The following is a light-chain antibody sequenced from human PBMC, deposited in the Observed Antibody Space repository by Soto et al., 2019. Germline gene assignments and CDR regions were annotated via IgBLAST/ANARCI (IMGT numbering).Light chain of an antibody. J-gene: IGLJ1*01. CDR2: EGS. V-gene: IGLV2-23*03. CDR3: CSYAGSSTFALGV. Sequence: QSALTQPASVSGSRGQSITISCTGTSSDVGSYNLVSWYQQHPGKAPKLMIYEGSKRPSGVSNRFSGSKSGNTASLTISGLQAEDEADYYCCSYAGSSTFALGVFGTGTKLTVL. CDR1: SSDVGSYNL.